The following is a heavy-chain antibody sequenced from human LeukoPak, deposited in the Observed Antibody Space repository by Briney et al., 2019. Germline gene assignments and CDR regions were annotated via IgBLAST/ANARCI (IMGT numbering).Heavy chain of an antibody. D-gene: IGHD6-19*01. V-gene: IGHV4-39*07. J-gene: IGHJ4*02. CDR2: VYNSGST. CDR3: ARRVAVAGKEVDY. CDR1: GGSISSANYY. Sequence: SSETLSLTCTVSGGSISSANYYWGWIRQPPGKGLEWIGSVYNSGSTYYNPSLKSRVIVSLAMSQNQFSLKLSSVTAADTAVYYCARRVAVAGKEVDYWGQGTLVTVSS.